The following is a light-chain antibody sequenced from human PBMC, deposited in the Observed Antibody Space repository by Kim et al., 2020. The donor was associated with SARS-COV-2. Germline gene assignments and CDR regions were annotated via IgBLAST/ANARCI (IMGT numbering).Light chain of an antibody. CDR3: QTWGTGIVV. V-gene: IGLV4-69*01. J-gene: IGLJ2*01. CDR1: GGHSTYA. Sequence: QPVLTQSPSASASLGASVKLTCTLSGGHSTYAIVWHQQQPEKGPRYLMKLNSDGSHSKGDGIPDRFSGSSSGAERYLTISSLQSDDEADYYCQTWGTGIVVFGGGTQLTVL. CDR2: LNSDGSH.